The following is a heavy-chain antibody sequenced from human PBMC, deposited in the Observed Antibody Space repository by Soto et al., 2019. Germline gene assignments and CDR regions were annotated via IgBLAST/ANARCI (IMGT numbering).Heavy chain of an antibody. CDR1: GFTFSSYA. Sequence: PGGSLRLSCAASGFTFSSYAMGWVRQGPGKGLEWVSSVSKSDYTYYSESVKGRFTISRDNARNSVSLQMDNLRAEDTAVYYCTREDSIIIPAVADFWGQGTLVTV. CDR2: VSKSDYT. D-gene: IGHD6-19*01. V-gene: IGHV3-21*01. CDR3: TREDSIIIPAVADF. J-gene: IGHJ4*02.